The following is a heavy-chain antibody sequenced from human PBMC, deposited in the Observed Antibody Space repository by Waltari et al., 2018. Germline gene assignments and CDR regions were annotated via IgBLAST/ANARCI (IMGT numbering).Heavy chain of an antibody. CDR2: IIPIFGTA. CDR3: AVTYYYGSGALGYYGMDV. Sequence: QVQLVQSGAAVKKPGSSVKVSCKASGGTFSSYAISWVRQAPGQGLEWMGGIIPIFGTANYAQKFQGRVTITADESTSTAYMELNSLRAEDTAVYYCAVTYYYGSGALGYYGMDVWGQGTTVTVSS. CDR1: GGTFSSYA. J-gene: IGHJ6*02. D-gene: IGHD3-10*01. V-gene: IGHV1-69*01.